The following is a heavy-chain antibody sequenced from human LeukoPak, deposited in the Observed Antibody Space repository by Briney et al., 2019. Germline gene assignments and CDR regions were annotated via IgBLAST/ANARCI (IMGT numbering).Heavy chain of an antibody. J-gene: IGHJ4*02. CDR2: ISGSGGST. V-gene: IGHV3-23*01. CDR1: GFTFSSYA. D-gene: IGHD6-13*01. Sequence: PGGSLRLSCAASGFTFSSYAISSVRQAPGKGLEWVSAISGSGGSTYYADSVKGRFTISRDNSKNTLYLQMNSLRAEDTAVYYCAKISRSSWTQYYFDHWGQGTLVTVSS. CDR3: AKISRSSWTQYYFDH.